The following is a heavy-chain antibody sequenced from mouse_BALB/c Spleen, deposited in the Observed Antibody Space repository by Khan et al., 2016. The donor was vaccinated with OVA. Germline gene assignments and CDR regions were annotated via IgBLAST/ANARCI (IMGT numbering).Heavy chain of an antibody. CDR3: ARKEPYWYFDR. CDR1: GYTFTNYG. V-gene: IGHV9-3-1*01. Sequence: QIQLVQSGPELKKPGETVKISCKASGYTFTNYGMNWVKQAPGKGLKWMGWINTYTGEPTYADDFKGRFAFSLETSASTAYLQINNLKNEDTAKYFCARKEPYWYFDRWGAGTTVTVSS. CDR2: INTYTGEP. J-gene: IGHJ1*01.